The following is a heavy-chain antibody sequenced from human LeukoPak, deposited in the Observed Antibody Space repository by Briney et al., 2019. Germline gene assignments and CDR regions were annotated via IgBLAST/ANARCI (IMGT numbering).Heavy chain of an antibody. D-gene: IGHD5-18*01. Sequence: GASVKVSCKASGYTFTSYDINWVRQATGQGLEWMGRIIPIFGTANYAQKFQGRVTITTDESTSTAYMELSSLRSEDTAVYYCAIDTANVYWGQGTLVTVSS. CDR1: GYTFTSYD. J-gene: IGHJ4*02. V-gene: IGHV1-69*05. CDR2: IIPIFGTA. CDR3: AIDTANVY.